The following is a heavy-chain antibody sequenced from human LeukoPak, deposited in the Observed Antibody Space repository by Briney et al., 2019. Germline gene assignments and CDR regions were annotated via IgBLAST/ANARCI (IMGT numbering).Heavy chain of an antibody. D-gene: IGHD2-15*01. CDR2: ISSSSSYI. Sequence: GGSLRLSCAASGFTFSSYSMNRVRQAPGKGLEWVSSISSSSSYIYYADSVKGRFTISRDNAKNSLYLQMNSLRAEDTAVYYCARGQYCSGGSCYSPDYWGQGTLVTVSS. CDR1: GFTFSSYS. CDR3: ARGQYCSGGSCYSPDY. V-gene: IGHV3-21*01. J-gene: IGHJ4*02.